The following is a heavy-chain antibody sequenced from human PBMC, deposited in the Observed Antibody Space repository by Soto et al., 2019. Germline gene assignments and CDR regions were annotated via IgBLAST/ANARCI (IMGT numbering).Heavy chain of an antibody. CDR1: GDTFTDYY. CDR3: ARGGHVVVVTAALDY. Sequence: QVQLMQSGAEVKKPGASVKVSCKASGDTFTDYYIHWVRQAPGQGLGWMGTVNPSGGHTTYAQHFLGRVAMARDTSNSTDYMELTSLKSDDTAIYYCARGGHVVVVTAALDYWGQGTLVTVSS. D-gene: IGHD2-21*02. J-gene: IGHJ4*02. CDR2: VNPSGGHT. V-gene: IGHV1-46*01.